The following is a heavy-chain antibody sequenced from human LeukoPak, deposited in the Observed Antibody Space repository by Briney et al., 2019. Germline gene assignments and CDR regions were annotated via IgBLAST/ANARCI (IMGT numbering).Heavy chain of an antibody. V-gene: IGHV3-23*01. D-gene: IGHD1-26*01. CDR1: GFTFSSYP. CDR2: ISGSGGST. Sequence: PGGSLRLSCAASGFTFSSYPMSWVPQAPGKGLEWVSAISGSGGSTYYADSVKGRFTISRGNSKNTLYLQMNSLRAEDTAVYYCASRSYWAYYFDYWGQGTLVTVSS. J-gene: IGHJ4*02. CDR3: ASRSYWAYYFDY.